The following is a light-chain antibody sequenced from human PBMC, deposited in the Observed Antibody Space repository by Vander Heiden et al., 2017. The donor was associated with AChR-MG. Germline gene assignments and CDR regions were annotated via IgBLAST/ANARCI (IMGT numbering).Light chain of an antibody. Sequence: DIVMTQSPDSLAVSLGERAPLNPKSSQSGLSSFNNRNFLGWYQQKPGQPPKLVLSWASTRESGVPDRFSGSGSGTDFTLTISSLQVEDVAVYYCQQYYSAPITFGQGTRLEIK. V-gene: IGKV4-1*01. J-gene: IGKJ5*01. CDR1: QSGLSSFNNRNF. CDR2: WAS. CDR3: QQYYSAPIT.